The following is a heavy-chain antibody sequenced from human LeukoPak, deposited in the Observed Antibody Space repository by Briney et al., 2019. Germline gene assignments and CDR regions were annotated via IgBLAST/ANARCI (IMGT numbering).Heavy chain of an antibody. CDR2: IYHSGST. D-gene: IGHD3-16*01. V-gene: IGHV4-38-2*01. J-gene: IGHJ3*02. Sequence: PSETLSLTCAVSGYSISSGYYWGWIRQPPGKGLEWIGSIYHSGSTYYNPSLKSRVTISVDTSKKQFSLKLSSVTAADTAVYYCARHMDSYGAFDIWGQGTMVTVSS. CDR1: GYSISSGYY. CDR3: ARHMDSYGAFDI.